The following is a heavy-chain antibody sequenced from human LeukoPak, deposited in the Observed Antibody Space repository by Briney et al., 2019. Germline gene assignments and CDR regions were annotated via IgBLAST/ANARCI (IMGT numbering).Heavy chain of an antibody. CDR2: IYYSGST. CDR1: GGSISSYY. Sequence: SETLSLTCTVSGGSISSYYWSWIRQPPGKGLEWIGYIYYSGSTNYNPSLKSRVTISVDTSKNQFSLKLSSVTAADTAVYYCARDRHYYDSSGYYSRFGDAFDIWGQGTMVTVSS. D-gene: IGHD3-22*01. V-gene: IGHV4-59*12. CDR3: ARDRHYYDSSGYYSRFGDAFDI. J-gene: IGHJ3*02.